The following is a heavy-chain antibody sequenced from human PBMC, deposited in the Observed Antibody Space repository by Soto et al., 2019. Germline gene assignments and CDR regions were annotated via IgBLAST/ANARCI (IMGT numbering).Heavy chain of an antibody. CDR1: GFPFSSYG. Sequence: LSLTCAASGFPFSSYGMHWVRQAPGKGLEWVAVIWYDGSNKYYADSVKGRFTISRDNSKNTLYLQMNSLRAEDTAVYYCARGPTVTNSWNYYYYYMDVWGKGTTVTVSS. CDR3: ARGPTVTNSWNYYYYYMDV. D-gene: IGHD4-17*01. CDR2: IWYDGSNK. V-gene: IGHV3-33*01. J-gene: IGHJ6*03.